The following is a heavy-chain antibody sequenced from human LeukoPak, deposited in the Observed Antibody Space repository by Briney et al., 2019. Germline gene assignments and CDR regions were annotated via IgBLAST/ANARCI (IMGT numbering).Heavy chain of an antibody. J-gene: IGHJ6*03. CDR3: ARDPYYDFWSGYFYYYMDV. V-gene: IGHV3-74*01. CDR2: INSDGSST. Sequence: PGGSLRLSCAASGFTFSSYWMHWVRQAPGKGLVWVSRINSDGSSTSYADSVKGRFTISRDNAQNTLYLQMNGLRAEDTAVYYCARDPYYDFWSGYFYYYMDVWGKGTTVTVSS. D-gene: IGHD3-3*01. CDR1: GFTFSSYW.